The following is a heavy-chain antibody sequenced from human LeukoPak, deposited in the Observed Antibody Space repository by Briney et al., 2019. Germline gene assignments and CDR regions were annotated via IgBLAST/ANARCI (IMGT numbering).Heavy chain of an antibody. CDR3: ARRFYYGSGSYYHDAFDI. Sequence: ASVKVSCKASGYTFTSYYMHWVRQAPGQGLEWMGIINPSGGSTSYAQKFQGRVTITRDTSASTAYMELSSLRSEDTAVYYCARRFYYGSGSYYHDAFDIWGQGTMVTVSS. CDR1: GYTFTSYY. J-gene: IGHJ3*02. D-gene: IGHD3-10*01. CDR2: INPSGGST. V-gene: IGHV1-46*01.